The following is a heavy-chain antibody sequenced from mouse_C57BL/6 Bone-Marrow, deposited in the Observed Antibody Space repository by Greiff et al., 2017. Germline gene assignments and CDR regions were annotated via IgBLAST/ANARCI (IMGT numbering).Heavy chain of an antibody. J-gene: IGHJ3*01. V-gene: IGHV1-69*02. Sequence: QVQLQQPGAELVRPGASVKLSCKASGYTFTSYWLNWVKQRPGQGLEWIGNIYPSDSYTNYNQKFKDKATLTVDKSSSTAYMQLSSPTSEDSAVYYCTRDYSGSLWGQGTLVTVSA. CDR1: GYTFTSYW. CDR2: IYPSDSYT. D-gene: IGHD1-1*01. CDR3: TRDYSGSL.